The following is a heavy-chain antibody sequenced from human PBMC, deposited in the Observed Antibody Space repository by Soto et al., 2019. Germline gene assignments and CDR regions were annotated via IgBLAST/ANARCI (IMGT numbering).Heavy chain of an antibody. J-gene: IGHJ6*02. Sequence: SETLSLTCAVYGGSFSCYYWSWIRQPPGKGLEWIGEINHSGSTNYNPSLKSRVTISVDTSKNQFSLKLSSVTAADTAVYYCARKGKLGYCSSTSCYWDYYYYYGMDVWGQGTTVTVSS. CDR1: GGSFSCYY. CDR3: ARKGKLGYCSSTSCYWDYYYYYGMDV. CDR2: INHSGST. V-gene: IGHV4-34*01. D-gene: IGHD2-2*01.